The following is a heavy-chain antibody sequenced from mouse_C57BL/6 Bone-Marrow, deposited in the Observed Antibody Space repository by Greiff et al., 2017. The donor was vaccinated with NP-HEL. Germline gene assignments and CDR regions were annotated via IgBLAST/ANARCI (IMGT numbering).Heavy chain of an antibody. CDR3: ARWRYYYGSSPGYFDV. CDR2: IYPGGGST. V-gene: IGHV1-63*01. D-gene: IGHD1-1*01. CDR1: GYTFTNYW. J-gene: IGHJ1*03. Sequence: QVQLKQSGAELVRPGTSVKMSCKASGYTFTNYWIGWAKQRPGHGLEWIGDIYPGGGSTNYNEKFKGKATLTADKSSSTAYMQFSSLTSEDSAIYYCARWRYYYGSSPGYFDVWGTGTTVTVSS.